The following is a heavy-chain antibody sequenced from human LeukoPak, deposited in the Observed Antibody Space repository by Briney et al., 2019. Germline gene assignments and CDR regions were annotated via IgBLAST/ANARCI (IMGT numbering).Heavy chain of an antibody. D-gene: IGHD2-15*01. CDR3: ARDSGGYSTLDY. V-gene: IGHV4-31*03. J-gene: IGHJ4*02. Sequence: SETLSLTCTVSGGSISSGGFYWSWIRQLPGKSLEWIGYIYHSGTTYYNPSLKSRVTISIDTSKNHFSLNLSSVTAADTAVYYCARDSGGYSTLDYWGQGTLVTVSS. CDR2: IYHSGTT. CDR1: GGSISSGGFY.